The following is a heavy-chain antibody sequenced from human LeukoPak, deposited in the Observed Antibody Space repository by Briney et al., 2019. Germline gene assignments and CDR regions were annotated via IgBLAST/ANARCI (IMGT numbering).Heavy chain of an antibody. CDR3: AKVYYDFWSGPERVRYYYYMDV. J-gene: IGHJ6*03. CDR2: IRYDGSNK. D-gene: IGHD3-3*01. V-gene: IGHV3-30*02. Sequence: GGSLRLSCAASGFTFSSYGMHCVRQAPGKGLEWVAFIRYDGSNKYYADSVKGRFTISRDNSKNTLYLQMNSLRAEDTAVYYCAKVYYDFWSGPERVRYYYYMDVWGKGTTVTVSS. CDR1: GFTFSSYG.